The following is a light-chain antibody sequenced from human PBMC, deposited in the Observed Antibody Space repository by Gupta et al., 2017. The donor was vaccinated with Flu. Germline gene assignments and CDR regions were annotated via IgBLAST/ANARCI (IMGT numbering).Light chain of an antibody. CDR2: EVT. V-gene: IGLV2-14*01. Sequence: QSALTQPASVSGSPGQSITISCTGTTNDVGGYNYVSWYQQTPGKAPKLIIYEVTNRPSGVSYRFSASKSGNTASLTISGLQGEDEAEYYCSSYAGTYTPVVFGGGTKLTVL. CDR3: SSYAGTYTPVV. J-gene: IGLJ2*01. CDR1: TNDVGGYNY.